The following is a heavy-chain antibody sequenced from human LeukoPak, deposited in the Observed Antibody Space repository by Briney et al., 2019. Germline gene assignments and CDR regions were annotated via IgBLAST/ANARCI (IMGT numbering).Heavy chain of an antibody. Sequence: PSETLSLTCTVSGGSISSSSYYWGWIRQPPGRGLEWIGSIYYSGSTYYNPSLKSRVTISVDTSKNQFSLKLSSVTVADTAVYYCARLDGDYAFDYWGQGTLVTVSS. CDR2: IYYSGST. J-gene: IGHJ4*02. CDR1: GGSISSSSYY. CDR3: ARLDGDYAFDY. D-gene: IGHD4-17*01. V-gene: IGHV4-39*01.